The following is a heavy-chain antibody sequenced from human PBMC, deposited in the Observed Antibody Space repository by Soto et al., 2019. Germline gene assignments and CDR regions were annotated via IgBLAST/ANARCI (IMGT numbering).Heavy chain of an antibody. J-gene: IGHJ4*02. D-gene: IGHD2-15*01. Sequence: QVQLVQSGAEVKKPGTSVKVSCKASGGTFSSYAISWVRQAPGQGLEWMGGIIPIFGTANYAQKFQGRVTITADESTSTANMELSSLRSEDTAVYYCARAGYCSGGSCYPDYWGQGTLVTVSS. CDR1: GGTFSSYA. CDR3: ARAGYCSGGSCYPDY. V-gene: IGHV1-69*12. CDR2: IIPIFGTA.